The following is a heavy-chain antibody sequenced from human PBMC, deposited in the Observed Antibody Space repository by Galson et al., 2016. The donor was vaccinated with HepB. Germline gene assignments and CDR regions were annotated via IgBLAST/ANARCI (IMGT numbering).Heavy chain of an antibody. CDR1: GFTFRDYS. CDR3: AKGLVQGVARFDY. Sequence: SLRLSCAASGFTFRDYSMSWVRQAPGKGLEWVGSISVSGYSLDYLDSVKGRFTISRDNSKNTLYLQMNSLRAEDTAVYYCAKGLVQGVARFDYWGPGTLVTGSS. J-gene: IGHJ4*02. CDR2: ISVSGYSL. V-gene: IGHV3-23*01. D-gene: IGHD3-10*01.